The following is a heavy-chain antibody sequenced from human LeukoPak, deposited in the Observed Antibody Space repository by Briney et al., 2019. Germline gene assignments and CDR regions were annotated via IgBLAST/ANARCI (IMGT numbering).Heavy chain of an antibody. D-gene: IGHD1-26*01. V-gene: IGHV4-39*01. J-gene: IGHJ3*02. Sequence: PSETLSLTCTVSGGSISSSSYYWGWLRQPPGTGLEWLGSIYYSGSTYYNPSLKSRVTISVDTSKNQFSLKLTSVTAADTSVYYCARQPLGYSGSYSPGAFDIWGQGTKVTVSS. CDR2: IYYSGST. CDR3: ARQPLGYSGSYSPGAFDI. CDR1: GGSISSSSYY.